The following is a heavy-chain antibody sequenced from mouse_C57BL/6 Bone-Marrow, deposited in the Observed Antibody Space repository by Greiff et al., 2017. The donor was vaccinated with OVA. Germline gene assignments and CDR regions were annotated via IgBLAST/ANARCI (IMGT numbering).Heavy chain of an antibody. D-gene: IGHD1-1*01. Sequence: QVQLQQPGAELVKPGASVKLSCKASGYTFTSYWMQWVKQRPGQGLEWIGEIDPSDSYTNYNQKFKGKATLTVDTSSSNAYMQLSSLTSEDSAVYYCARWDYYGFDYWGQGTTLTVSS. CDR3: ARWDYYGFDY. CDR2: IDPSDSYT. V-gene: IGHV1-50*01. CDR1: GYTFTSYW. J-gene: IGHJ2*01.